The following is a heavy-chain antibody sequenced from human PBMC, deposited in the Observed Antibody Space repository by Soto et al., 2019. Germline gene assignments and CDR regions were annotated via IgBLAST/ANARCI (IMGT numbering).Heavy chain of an antibody. CDR2: IYYSGST. Sequence: PSQTLPLTCTVSGSCISSSSYYWGWIRQPPGKGLEWIGSIYYSGSTYYNPSLKSRVTISVDTSKNQFSLKLSSVTAADTAVYHCLRNSGFRYSGMDVWGRGTTVTVSS. D-gene: IGHD6-19*01. CDR3: LRNSGFRYSGMDV. CDR1: GSCISSSSYY. J-gene: IGHJ6*02. V-gene: IGHV4-39*01.